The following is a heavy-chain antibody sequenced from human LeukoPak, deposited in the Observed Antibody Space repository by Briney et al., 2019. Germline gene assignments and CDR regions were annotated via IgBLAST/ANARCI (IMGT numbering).Heavy chain of an antibody. D-gene: IGHD2-15*01. V-gene: IGHV1-69*04. J-gene: IGHJ4*02. CDR3: ARVYCSGGSCYSYRYFDY. CDR1: GGTFSSYA. Sequence: SVKVPCKASGGTFSSYAISWVRQAPGQGLEWMGRIIPILGIANYAQKFQGRVTITADKSTSTAYMELSSLRSEDTAVYYCARVYCSGGSCYSYRYFDYWGQGTLVTVSS. CDR2: IIPILGIA.